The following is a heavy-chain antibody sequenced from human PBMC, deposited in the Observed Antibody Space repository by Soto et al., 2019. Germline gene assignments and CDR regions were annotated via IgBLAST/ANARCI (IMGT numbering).Heavy chain of an antibody. CDR3: ATAVGGATVFDY. CDR1: GYTLTELS. V-gene: IGHV1-24*01. J-gene: IGHJ4*02. CDR2: FDTEDGET. Sequence: ASVKVSCKVSGYTLTELSMHWVRQAPGKGLEWMGGFDTEDGETIYAQKFQGRVTMTEDTSTDTAYMELSILRSEDTAVYYCATAVGGATVFDYWGQGTLVTVS. D-gene: IGHD1-26*01.